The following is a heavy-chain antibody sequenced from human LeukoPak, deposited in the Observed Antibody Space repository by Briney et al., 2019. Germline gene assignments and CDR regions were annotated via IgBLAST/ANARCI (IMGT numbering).Heavy chain of an antibody. V-gene: IGHV3-74*01. D-gene: IGHD5-24*01. CDR3: VRDVWGDRDGFFDN. J-gene: IGHJ4*02. CDR1: GFSFTSYW. Sequence: GGSLRLSCAASGFSFTSYWMHWVRQVPGKGLMWVARINSAGSSASYGGSVQGRFTISRDNAKNTLSLQMSSLRVEDAGIYYCVRDVWGDRDGFFDNWGQGTLVTVAS. CDR2: INSAGSSA.